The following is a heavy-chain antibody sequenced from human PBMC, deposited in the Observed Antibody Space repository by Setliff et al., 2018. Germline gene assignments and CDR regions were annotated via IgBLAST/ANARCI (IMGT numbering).Heavy chain of an antibody. CDR2: INPNSGGT. Sequence: ASVKVSCKASGYTFTGYYMHWVRQVPGQGLEWMGWINPNSGGTNYAQKFQGWVTMTRDTSISTAYMELRSLRSDDTAMYYCARDLSTTVMTRSWYYFDYWGQGTLVTVSS. CDR1: GYTFTGYY. D-gene: IGHD4-17*01. CDR3: ARDLSTTVMTRSWYYFDY. J-gene: IGHJ4*02. V-gene: IGHV1-2*04.